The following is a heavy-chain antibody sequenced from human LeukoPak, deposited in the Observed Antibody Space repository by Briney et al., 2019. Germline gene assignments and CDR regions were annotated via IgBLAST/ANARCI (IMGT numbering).Heavy chain of an antibody. Sequence: PGGSLRLSCAASGFTFSSYAMSWVRQAPGKGLEWVSAISGSGGSTYYADSVKGRFTISRDNARSSLYLQMNSLRDEDTAIYYCARSESSTSGRYYGMDVWGQGTTVTVSS. CDR3: ARSESSTSGRYYGMDV. CDR1: GFTFSSYA. D-gene: IGHD2-2*01. J-gene: IGHJ6*02. CDR2: ISGSGGST. V-gene: IGHV3-23*01.